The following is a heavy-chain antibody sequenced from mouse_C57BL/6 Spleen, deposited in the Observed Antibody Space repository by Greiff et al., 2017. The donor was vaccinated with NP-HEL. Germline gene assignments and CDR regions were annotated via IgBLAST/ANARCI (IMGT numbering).Heavy chain of an antibody. CDR1: GFTFSDYG. Sequence: EVMLVESGGGLVKPGGSLKLSCAASGFTFSDYGMHWVRQAPEKGLEWVAYISSGSSTIYYADTVKGRFTISRDNAKNTLFLQMTSLRSEDTAMYYCARDGTIYDGYYGWFAYWGQGTLVTVSA. D-gene: IGHD2-3*01. CDR3: ARDGTIYDGYYGWFAY. V-gene: IGHV5-17*01. J-gene: IGHJ3*01. CDR2: ISSGSSTI.